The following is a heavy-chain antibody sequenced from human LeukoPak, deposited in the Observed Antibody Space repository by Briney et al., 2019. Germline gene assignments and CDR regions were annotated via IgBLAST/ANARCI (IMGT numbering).Heavy chain of an antibody. CDR3: ARDNSGSYGAWFDP. CDR1: GYTFTSYV. J-gene: IGHJ5*02. D-gene: IGHD1-26*01. V-gene: IGHV1-18*01. CDR2: ISAYNGNT. Sequence: ASVKVSCKASGYTFTSYVISWVRQAPGQGLEWMGWISAYNGNTNYAQKLQGRVTMTTDTSTSTAYMELRSLRSDDTAVYYCARDNSGSYGAWFDPWGQGTLVTVSS.